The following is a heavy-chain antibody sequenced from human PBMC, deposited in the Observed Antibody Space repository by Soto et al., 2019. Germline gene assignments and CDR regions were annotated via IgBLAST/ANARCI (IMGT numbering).Heavy chain of an antibody. CDR2: IYYSGST. CDR3: ARDPASVPAAPGMWFDP. D-gene: IGHD2-2*01. CDR1: GGSISSGDYY. J-gene: IGHJ5*02. Sequence: SETLSLTCTVSGGSISSGDYYWSWIRQPPGKGLEWIGYIYYSGSTYYNPSLKSRVTISVDTSKNQFSLKLSSVTAADTAVYYCARDPASVPAAPGMWFDPWGQGTLVTVSS. V-gene: IGHV4-30-4*01.